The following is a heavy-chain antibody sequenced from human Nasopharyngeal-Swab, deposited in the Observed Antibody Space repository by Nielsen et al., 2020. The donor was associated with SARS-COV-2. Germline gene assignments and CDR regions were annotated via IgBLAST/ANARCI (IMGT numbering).Heavy chain of an antibody. CDR3: AKIPGIAVAPLDY. V-gene: IGHV1-69*02. D-gene: IGHD6-19*01. Sequence: SVKVSCKVSGYTLTELSMHWVRQAPGQGLEWMGRIIPILGIANYAQKFQGRVTITADKSTSTAYMELSSLRSEDTAVYYCAKIPGIAVAPLDYWGQGTLVTVSS. CDR1: GYTLTELS. CDR2: IIPILGIA. J-gene: IGHJ4*02.